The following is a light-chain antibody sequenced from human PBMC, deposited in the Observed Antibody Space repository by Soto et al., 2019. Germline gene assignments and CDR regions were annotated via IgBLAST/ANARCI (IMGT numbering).Light chain of an antibody. CDR2: DAS. Sequence: IDITHSPCTLGASVGDRVTISCRASQSVGSWLAWYQQKPGKAPKFLIYDASTLESGVPSRFSGSGSGTEFTLTISSLQPDDFATYYCQQYDNYPLTFGGGTKVDIK. J-gene: IGKJ4*01. CDR1: QSVGSW. CDR3: QQYDNYPLT. V-gene: IGKV1-5*01.